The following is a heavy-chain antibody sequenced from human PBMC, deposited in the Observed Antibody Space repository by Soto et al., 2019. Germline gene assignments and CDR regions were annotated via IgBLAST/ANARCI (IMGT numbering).Heavy chain of an antibody. Sequence: QVQLQESGPGLVKPSETLSLTCTVSGGSISSYYWSWIRQPAGKGLECVGRIYTSGSTHYNPSLKSRVNMSVDTSKDQFSLKLSSVTAADTAVYYCARGVAYYYYYGMDVWGQGTTVTVSS. J-gene: IGHJ6*02. CDR3: ARGVAYYYYYGMDV. CDR1: GGSISSYY. V-gene: IGHV4-4*07. CDR2: IYTSGST.